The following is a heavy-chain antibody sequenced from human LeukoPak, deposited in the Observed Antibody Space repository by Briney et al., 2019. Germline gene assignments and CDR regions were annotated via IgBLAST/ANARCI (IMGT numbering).Heavy chain of an antibody. D-gene: IGHD3-16*02. V-gene: IGHV4-34*01. J-gene: IGHJ5*02. CDR3: ARIGYDYVWGSYRYNWFDP. Sequence: PSETLSLTCAIYGGSFSGYYWSWIRQPPGKGLEWIGEINHSGSTNYNPSLKSRVTISVDTSKNPFFLKLSSVTAADTAVYYCARIGYDYVWGSYRYNWFDPWVQGTLVTVSS. CDR2: INHSGST. CDR1: GGSFSGYY.